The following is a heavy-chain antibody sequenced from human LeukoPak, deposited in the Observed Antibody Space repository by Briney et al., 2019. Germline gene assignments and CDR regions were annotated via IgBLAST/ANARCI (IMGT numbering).Heavy chain of an antibody. CDR3: ARGLDSSGGGYYFDY. CDR2: ISYDGSNK. V-gene: IGHV3-30-3*01. Sequence: GGSLRLSCAASGFTFSSYAMHWVRQAPGKGLEWVAVISYDGSNKYYADSVKGRFTISRDNSKNTLYLQMNSLRAEDTAVYYCARGLDSSGGGYYFDYWGQGTLVTVSS. J-gene: IGHJ4*02. D-gene: IGHD3-10*01. CDR1: GFTFSSYA.